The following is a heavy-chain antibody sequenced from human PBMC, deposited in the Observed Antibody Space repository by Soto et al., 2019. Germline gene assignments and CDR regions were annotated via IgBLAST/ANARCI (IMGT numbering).Heavy chain of an antibody. CDR2: ISTSSSYI. D-gene: IGHD6-13*01. CDR1: GFTFSSYS. J-gene: IGHJ4*02. Sequence: PGGSLRLSCAASGFTFSSYSMNWVRQAPGKGLEWVSSISTSSSYIYYADPVEGRFTISRDNAKNSLYLQMNSLRAEDTAVYYCARDRSHYSSSWYGDYWGQGTLVTVSS. V-gene: IGHV3-21*01. CDR3: ARDRSHYSSSWYGDY.